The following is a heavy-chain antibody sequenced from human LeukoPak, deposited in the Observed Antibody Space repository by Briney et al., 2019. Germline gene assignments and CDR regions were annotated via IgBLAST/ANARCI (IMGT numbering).Heavy chain of an antibody. CDR3: ARYVLAVAVSYYYGIDV. CDR1: GGTFSSYA. D-gene: IGHD6-19*01. V-gene: IGHV1-69*04. J-gene: IGHJ6*02. Sequence: ASVKVSCKASGGTFSSYAISWVRQAPGQGLEWMGRIIPILGIANYAQKFQGRVTITADKSTSTAYMELSSLRSEDTAVYYCARYVLAVAVSYYYGIDVWGQGTTVTVSS. CDR2: IIPILGIA.